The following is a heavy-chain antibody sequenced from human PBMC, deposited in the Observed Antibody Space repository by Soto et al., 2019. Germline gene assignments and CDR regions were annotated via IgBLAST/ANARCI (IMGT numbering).Heavy chain of an antibody. V-gene: IGHV3-21*01. J-gene: IGHJ6*03. CDR2: ISSSSSYI. CDR1: GCTFSSHS. CDR3: ARDRVELRTYYMDV. D-gene: IGHD3-10*01. Sequence: GVLLRLSYAASGCTFSSHSMNWVRQAPGKGLEWVSSISSSSSYIYYADSVKGRFTISRDNAKNSLYLQMNSLRAEDTAVYYCARDRVELRTYYMDVWGKGTTVTVSS.